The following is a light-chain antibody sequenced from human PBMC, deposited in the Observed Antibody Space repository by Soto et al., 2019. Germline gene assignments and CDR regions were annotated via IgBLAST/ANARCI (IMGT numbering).Light chain of an antibody. CDR3: CSYAGSYTYV. CDR2: DVS. CDR1: SRVVGAYSY. Sequence: QSVLTQPRSVSGSPGQSVTISCTGTSRVVGAYSYVSWYQQHPGKAPKLMIYDVSKRPSGVPDRFSGSKSGNTASLTISGLQAEDEADYYCCSYAGSYTYVFGTGTKVTVL. V-gene: IGLV2-11*01. J-gene: IGLJ1*01.